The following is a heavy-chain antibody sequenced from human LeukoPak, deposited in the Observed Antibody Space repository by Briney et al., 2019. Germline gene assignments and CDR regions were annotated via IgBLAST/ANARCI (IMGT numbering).Heavy chain of an antibody. CDR3: ARAPSTIAAHFDY. D-gene: IGHD6-13*01. CDR1: GFTFSAYS. Sequence: PGGSLRLSCAASGFTFSAYSMNWVRQAPGKGLEWVSSISIESSYIYYVDSVKGRFTISRDNAKNSLCLQMNSLRAEDTAVYYCARAPSTIAAHFDYWGQGTLVTVSS. V-gene: IGHV3-21*01. J-gene: IGHJ4*02. CDR2: ISIESSYI.